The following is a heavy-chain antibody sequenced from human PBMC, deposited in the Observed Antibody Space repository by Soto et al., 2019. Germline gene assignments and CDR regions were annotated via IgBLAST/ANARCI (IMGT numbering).Heavy chain of an antibody. D-gene: IGHD2-15*01. CDR1: GYNFTTFG. Sequence: PGESRNTSCNSSGYNFTTFGLNGVRQTPGKGLGWLWRFDPTDSVTNYRPSFQAHVTITADKSISTAYLQWSSLKASDTAMYYCARHQVSSEDIVVVVAANYYYYYGMDVWGQGTTVTVSS. J-gene: IGHJ6*02. CDR2: FDPTDSVT. V-gene: IGHV5-10-1*01. CDR3: ARHQVSSEDIVVVVAANYYYYYGMDV.